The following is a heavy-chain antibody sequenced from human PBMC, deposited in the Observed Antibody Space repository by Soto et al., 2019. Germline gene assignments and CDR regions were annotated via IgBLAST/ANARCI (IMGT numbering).Heavy chain of an antibody. D-gene: IGHD3-10*01. J-gene: IGHJ4*02. CDR2: IYSSGST. Sequence: QVQLLESGPGLVKPSETLSLTCTVSGGSISSYYWSWIRQPPGKGLEWIGYIYSSGSTNYNPSLKSRVPISADTSKNQFSLKLSSVTAADTAVYYCARRYGGGFDYWGQGTLVTVSS. CDR1: GGSISSYY. CDR3: ARRYGGGFDY. V-gene: IGHV4-59*08.